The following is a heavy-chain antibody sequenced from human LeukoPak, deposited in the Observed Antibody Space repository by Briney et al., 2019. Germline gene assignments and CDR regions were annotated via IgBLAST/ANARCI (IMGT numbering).Heavy chain of an antibody. J-gene: IGHJ5*02. CDR2: ISYDGSNK. CDR1: GFTFSSYA. CDR3: AREDFGVAKLRNWFDP. V-gene: IGHV3-30*04. D-gene: IGHD3-3*01. Sequence: PGGSLRLSCAASGFTFSSYAMHWVRQAPGKGLEWVAVISYDGSNKYCADSVKGRFTISRDNSKNTLYLQMNSLRAEDTAVYYCAREDFGVAKLRNWFDPWGQGTLVTVSS.